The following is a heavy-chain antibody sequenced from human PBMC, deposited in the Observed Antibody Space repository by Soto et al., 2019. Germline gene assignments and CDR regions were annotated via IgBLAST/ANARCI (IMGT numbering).Heavy chain of an antibody. CDR1: GFNFSAYG. V-gene: IGHV3-21*02. CDR2: ITFSSLYI. J-gene: IGHJ5*02. D-gene: IGHD3-10*01. Sequence: EVQLVESGGGLVKPGQSLRLSCTASGFNFSAYGMSWVRQAPGKGLEWVSSITFSSLYIYYAESVRGRFVISRDDSKNSLFLQMDSLKTEDTAFYYCARSGDVAGGWFDPWGQGTQVTVSS. CDR3: ARSGDVAGGWFDP.